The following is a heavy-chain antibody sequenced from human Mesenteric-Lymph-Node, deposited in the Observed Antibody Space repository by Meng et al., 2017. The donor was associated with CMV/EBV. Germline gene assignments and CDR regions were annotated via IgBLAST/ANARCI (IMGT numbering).Heavy chain of an antibody. CDR3: ARIRGSSVLDY. CDR2: IYHSGST. Sequence: SETLSLTCSVSGGPISNYYWTWIRQPPGKGLEWIGCIYHSGSTNYNPSLKSRVTVSIDTSKKQFSLKMSSVTAADTAVYYCARIRGSSVLDYWGQGTLVTVSS. CDR1: GGPISNYY. J-gene: IGHJ4*02. D-gene: IGHD6-6*01. V-gene: IGHV4-59*01.